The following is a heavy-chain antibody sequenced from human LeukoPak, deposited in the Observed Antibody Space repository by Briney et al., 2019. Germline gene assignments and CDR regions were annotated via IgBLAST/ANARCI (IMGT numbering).Heavy chain of an antibody. CDR1: GGTFSSYA. D-gene: IGHD2-15*01. V-gene: IGHV1-69*13. CDR2: IIPIFGTA. Sequence: SVKVSCKASGGTFSSYAISWVRQAPGQGLEWMGGIIPIFGTANYAQKFQGRVTITADESTSTAYMELSSLRSEDTAVYYCARDQGKIELDLRYCSGGSCYSPTHFDYWAREPWSPSPQ. J-gene: IGHJ4*02. CDR3: ARDQGKIELDLRYCSGGSCYSPTHFDY.